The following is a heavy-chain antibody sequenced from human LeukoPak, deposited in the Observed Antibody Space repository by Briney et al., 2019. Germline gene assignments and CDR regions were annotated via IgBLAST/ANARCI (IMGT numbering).Heavy chain of an antibody. CDR3: AKRTPYYDSSGYSLGFDY. CDR1: GYTFTSYA. J-gene: IGHJ4*02. D-gene: IGHD3-22*01. Sequence: SVKVSCKASGYTFTSYAISWVRQAPGQGLEWMGGIIPIFGTANYAQRFQGRVTITADESTSTAYMELSSLRSEDTAVYYCAKRTPYYDSSGYSLGFDYWGQGTLVTVSS. CDR2: IIPIFGTA. V-gene: IGHV1-69*13.